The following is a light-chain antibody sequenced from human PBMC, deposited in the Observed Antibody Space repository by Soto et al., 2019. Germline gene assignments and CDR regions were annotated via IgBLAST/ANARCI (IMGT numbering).Light chain of an antibody. CDR3: QQYGSSPRT. CDR1: QSVSSSY. CDR2: GAS. Sequence: EIVLTQSPGPLSLSPGESATLSCRASQSVSSSYLAWYQQKPGQAPILLLYGASSRATGIPDRFSGSGSGTDFTLTISRLEPEDFAVYYCQQYGSSPRTFGQGTKVEIK. J-gene: IGKJ1*01. V-gene: IGKV3-20*01.